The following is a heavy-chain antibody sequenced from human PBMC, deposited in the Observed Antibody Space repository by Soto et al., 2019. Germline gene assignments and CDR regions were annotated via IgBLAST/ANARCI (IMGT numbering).Heavy chain of an antibody. D-gene: IGHD4-17*01. Sequence: SETLSLTCVVSGGSLSDYFWSWIRQPPGKALEWIGEINHLGSINYNPSLKSRVTMSVDTSKNQFSLTLTSVTAADTAIYYCATHPPYGPLDHWGQGTLVTVSS. V-gene: IGHV4-34*01. CDR3: ATHPPYGPLDH. CDR2: INHLGSI. J-gene: IGHJ4*02. CDR1: GGSLSDYF.